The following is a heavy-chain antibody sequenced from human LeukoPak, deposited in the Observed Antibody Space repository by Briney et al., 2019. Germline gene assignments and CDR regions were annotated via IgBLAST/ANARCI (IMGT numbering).Heavy chain of an antibody. CDR1: GFIFSSYS. J-gene: IGHJ6*03. D-gene: IGHD3-3*02. Sequence: GGSLRLSCAASGFIFSSYSMNWVRQAPGKGLEWVSSISSSSSYIYYADSVKGRFTISRDNAKNSLYLQMNSLRAEDTAVYYCARCRLAFRAWYMDVWGKGTTVTVSS. CDR3: ARCRLAFRAWYMDV. V-gene: IGHV3-21*01. CDR2: ISSSSSYI.